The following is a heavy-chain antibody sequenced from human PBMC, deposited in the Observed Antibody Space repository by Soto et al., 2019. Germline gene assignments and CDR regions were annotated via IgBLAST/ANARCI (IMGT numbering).Heavy chain of an antibody. D-gene: IGHD4-17*01. CDR3: ARRYGPGCDY. V-gene: IGHV4-59*08. CDR2: IYYSGST. J-gene: IGHJ4*02. CDR1: GGSISSYY. Sequence: SETLSLTCTVSGGSISSYYWSWIRQPPGKGLEWIGYIYYSGSTNYNPSLKSRVTISVDTSKNQFSLKLSSVTAADTAVYYCARRYGPGCDYWGQGTLVTVSS.